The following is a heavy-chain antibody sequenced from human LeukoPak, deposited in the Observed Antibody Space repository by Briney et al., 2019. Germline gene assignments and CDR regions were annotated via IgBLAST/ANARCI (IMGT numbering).Heavy chain of an antibody. V-gene: IGHV3-23*01. J-gene: IGHJ3*02. CDR3: AKPYYYDSSGYWRPAGDAFDI. CDR1: GFTFSSYA. D-gene: IGHD3-22*01. CDR2: ISGSGGST. Sequence: GGSLRLSCAASGFTFSSYAMSWVRQAPGKGLEWVSAISGSGGSTYYADSVKGRFTISRDNSKNTLYLQMNSLRAEDTAVYYCAKPYYYDSSGYWRPAGDAFDIWGQGTMVTVSS.